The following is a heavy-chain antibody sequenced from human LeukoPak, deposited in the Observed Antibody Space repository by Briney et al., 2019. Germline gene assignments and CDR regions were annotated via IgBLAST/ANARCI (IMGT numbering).Heavy chain of an antibody. V-gene: IGHV4-59*01. CDR2: IYYSGST. D-gene: IGHD6-25*01. CDR1: GGSISSYY. Sequence: SETLSHTCTVSGGSISSYYWSWIRQPPGKGLEWIGYIYYSGSTNYNPSLKSRVTISVDTSKNQFSLKLSSVTAADTAVYYCARIESGSWFDPWGQGTLVTVSS. CDR3: ARIESGSWFDP. J-gene: IGHJ5*02.